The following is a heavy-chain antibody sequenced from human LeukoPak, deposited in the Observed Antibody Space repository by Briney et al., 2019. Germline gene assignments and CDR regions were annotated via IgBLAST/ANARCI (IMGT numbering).Heavy chain of an antibody. CDR3: ARSGYYLNDLDY. J-gene: IGHJ4*02. Sequence: ASVKVSCKASGYTFTSYGISWVRQAPGQGLEWMGWISAYNGNTNYAQKFQGRVTITTDESTSTAYMELSSLRSEDTAVYYCARSGYYLNDLDYWGQGTLVTVSS. CDR1: GYTFTSYG. CDR2: ISAYNGNT. D-gene: IGHD3-22*01. V-gene: IGHV1-18*01.